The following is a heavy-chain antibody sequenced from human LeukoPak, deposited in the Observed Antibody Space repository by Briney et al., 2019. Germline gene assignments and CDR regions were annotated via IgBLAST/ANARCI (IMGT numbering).Heavy chain of an antibody. Sequence: GASVKVSCKASGGTFSSYAISWVRQAPGQGLEWMGGIIPIFGTANYAQKFQGRVTITADESTSTAYMELSSLRSEDTAVYCCARGTLDYDILTGYLDRGQGTLVTVSS. D-gene: IGHD3-9*01. CDR3: ARGTLDYDILTGYLD. V-gene: IGHV1-69*13. CDR1: GGTFSSYA. CDR2: IIPIFGTA. J-gene: IGHJ4*02.